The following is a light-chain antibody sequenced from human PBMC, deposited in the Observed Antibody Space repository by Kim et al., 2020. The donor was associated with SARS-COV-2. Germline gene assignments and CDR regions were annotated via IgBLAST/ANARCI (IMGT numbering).Light chain of an antibody. V-gene: IGKV3-15*01. CDR2: GAS. CDR3: QQYSNWPLT. Sequence: EIVMTQSPATLSVSPGERATLSCRASQSVTSKLAWYQQKPGQAPRLLIYGASTRATGIPARFSGSGSGTEFTLTISSLQSEDFAVYYCQQYSNWPLTFGGGTKLEI. CDR1: QSVTSK. J-gene: IGKJ4*01.